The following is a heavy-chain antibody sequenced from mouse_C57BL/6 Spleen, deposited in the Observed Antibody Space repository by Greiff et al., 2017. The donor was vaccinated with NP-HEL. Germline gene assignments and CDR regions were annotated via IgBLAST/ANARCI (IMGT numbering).Heavy chain of an antibody. CDR2: IDPANGNT. CDR3: ARGYYGSSQAWFAY. CDR1: GFNIKNTY. V-gene: IGHV14-3*01. J-gene: IGHJ3*01. Sequence: EVQGVESVAELVRPGASVKLSCTASGFNIKNTYMHWVKQRPEQGLEWIGRIDPANGNTKYAPKFQGKATITADTSSNTAYLQLSSLTSEDTAIYYCARGYYGSSQAWFAYWGQGTLVTVSA. D-gene: IGHD1-1*01.